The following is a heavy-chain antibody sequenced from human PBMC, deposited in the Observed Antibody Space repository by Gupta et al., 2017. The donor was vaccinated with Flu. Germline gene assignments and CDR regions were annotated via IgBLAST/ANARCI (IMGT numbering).Heavy chain of an antibody. D-gene: IGHD3-10*01. Sequence: QVQLQQWGEGQLKPSETRSLTCAVYGGSFSGYYWSWIRQPPGKGLEWIGEINHSGSTNYNPSLKSRVTISVDTSKNQFSLKLSSVTAADTAVYYCARGRGDYWGQGTLVTVSS. J-gene: IGHJ4*02. CDR1: GGSFSGYY. CDR2: INHSGST. CDR3: ARGRGDY. V-gene: IGHV4-34*01.